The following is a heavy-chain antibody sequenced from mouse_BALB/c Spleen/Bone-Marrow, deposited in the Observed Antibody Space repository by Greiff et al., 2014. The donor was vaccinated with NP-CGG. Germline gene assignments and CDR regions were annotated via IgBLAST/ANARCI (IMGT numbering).Heavy chain of an antibody. CDR3: ASGDYFDY. CDR1: GYTFSNYW. J-gene: IGHJ2*01. CDR2: ILPGSGST. V-gene: IGHV1-9*01. Sequence: QVQLQQSGAELMKPGASVKISCKATGYTFSNYWMEWVKQRPGHGLEWIGEILPGSGSTNYNEKFTGKATFTVDTSSNTAYLQLSSLTSADSAVYYCASGDYFDYWGQGTTLTVSS.